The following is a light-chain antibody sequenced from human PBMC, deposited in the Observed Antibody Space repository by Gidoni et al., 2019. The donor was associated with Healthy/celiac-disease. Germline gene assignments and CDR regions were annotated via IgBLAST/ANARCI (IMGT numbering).Light chain of an antibody. CDR2: WAS. Sequence: DIVMTQSPDSMAVSLDERATINCKSSQRVLYSSNNKNYLAWYQQKPGQPPKLLIYWASTRESGVPDRFSGSGSGTDFTLTISSLQAEDVAVYYCQQYYSSPPTFGGGTKVEIK. V-gene: IGKV4-1*01. CDR3: QQYYSSPPT. J-gene: IGKJ4*01. CDR1: QRVLYSSNNKNY.